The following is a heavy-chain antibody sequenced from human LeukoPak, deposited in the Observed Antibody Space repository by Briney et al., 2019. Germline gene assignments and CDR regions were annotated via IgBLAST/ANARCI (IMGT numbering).Heavy chain of an antibody. CDR2: IYPGDSDT. D-gene: IGHD3-22*01. CDR3: ASQDYYDSSGYGDFDY. Sequence: ASVKVSCKGSGYSFTSYWIGWVRQMPGKGLEWMGIIYPGDSDTRYSPSFQGQVTISADKSISTAYLQWSSLKASDTAMYYCASQDYYDSSGYGDFDYWGQGTLVTVSS. V-gene: IGHV5-51*01. CDR1: GYSFTSYW. J-gene: IGHJ4*02.